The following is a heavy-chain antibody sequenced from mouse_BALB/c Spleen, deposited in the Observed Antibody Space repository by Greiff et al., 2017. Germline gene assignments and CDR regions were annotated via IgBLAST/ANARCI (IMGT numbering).Heavy chain of an antibody. J-gene: IGHJ1*01. CDR2: ISSGGSYT. V-gene: IGHV5-6*01. D-gene: IGHD2-1*01. CDR1: GFTFSSYG. Sequence: EVMLVESGGDLVKPGGSLKLSCAASGFTFSSYGLSWVRQTPDKRLEWVATISSGGSYTYYPDSVKGRFTISRDNAKNTLYLQMSSLKSEDTAMYYCARLPYGNYRYFDVWGAGTTVTVSS. CDR3: ARLPYGNYRYFDV.